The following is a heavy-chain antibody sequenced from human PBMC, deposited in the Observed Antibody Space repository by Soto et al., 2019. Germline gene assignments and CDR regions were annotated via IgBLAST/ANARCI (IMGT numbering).Heavy chain of an antibody. D-gene: IGHD5-12*01. CDR1: GGSISSGGYS. J-gene: IGHJ4*02. CDR3: ARGEVSGYDSYCFDY. Sequence: QLQLQESGSGLVKPSQTLSLTCAVSGGSISSGGYSWSWIRQPPGKGLEWIGYIYHSGSTYYNPSLKSRVTISIDRSKNQFSLKLSSVTAADTAVYYCARGEVSGYDSYCFDYWGQGTLVTVSS. V-gene: IGHV4-30-2*01. CDR2: IYHSGST.